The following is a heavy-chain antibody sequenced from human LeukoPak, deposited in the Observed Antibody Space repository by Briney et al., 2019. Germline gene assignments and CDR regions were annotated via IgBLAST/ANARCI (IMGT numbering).Heavy chain of an antibody. CDR2: ISSSGSTI. V-gene: IGHV3-48*03. CDR1: GFTFSSYE. J-gene: IGHJ4*02. D-gene: IGHD5-12*01. Sequence: PGGSLRLSCAASGFTFSSYEMNWVRQAPGKGLEWVSYISSSGSTIYYADSVKGRFTISRDNAKNSLYLQMNSLRAEDTAVYYCARPYSGYVPRGGGYFDYWGQGTLVTVSS. CDR3: ARPYSGYVPRGGGYFDY.